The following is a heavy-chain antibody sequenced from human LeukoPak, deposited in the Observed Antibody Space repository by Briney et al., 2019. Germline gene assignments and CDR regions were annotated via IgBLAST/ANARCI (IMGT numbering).Heavy chain of an antibody. J-gene: IGHJ4*02. CDR2: INSDGSST. D-gene: IGHD2-2*01. CDR3: ARALYCSSTSCPELD. CDR1: GFTFSGYW. V-gene: IGHV3-74*01. Sequence: GGSLRLSCAASGFTFSGYWMYWVRQAPGKGLVWVSLINSDGSSTNYADSVKGRFTIARDNAKNTLHLQVNSLRAEDTALYYCARALYCSSTSCPELDWGQGTLVTVSS.